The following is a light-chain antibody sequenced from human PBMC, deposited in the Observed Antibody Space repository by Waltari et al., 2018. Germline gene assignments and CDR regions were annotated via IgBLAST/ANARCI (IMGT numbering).Light chain of an antibody. V-gene: IGLV3-19*01. CDR1: SLRSYY. J-gene: IGLJ2*01. Sequence: TQDPAVSVALGQTVSLTCQGDSLRSYYASWYQQRPGQAPILVMYDKNSRPSGVPDRFSASSSDNTASLTITGAQAEDEAYYYCHSRDASGVGGAFGGGRKLTGL. CDR3: HSRDASGVGGA. CDR2: DKN.